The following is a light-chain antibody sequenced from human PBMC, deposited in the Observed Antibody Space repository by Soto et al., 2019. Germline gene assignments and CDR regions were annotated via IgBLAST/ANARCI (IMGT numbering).Light chain of an antibody. Sequence: QSVLTQPPSASAPPGQRVTISCSGSTSNIGSNPVNWYQQPPGTAPKLLLYSNTHRPSGVPDRFSGSKSGTSASLAISGLQSDDESTYYCATWDDSLNVWLFGGGTKLTVL. J-gene: IGLJ2*01. CDR1: TSNIGSNP. CDR2: SNT. V-gene: IGLV1-44*01. CDR3: ATWDDSLNVWL.